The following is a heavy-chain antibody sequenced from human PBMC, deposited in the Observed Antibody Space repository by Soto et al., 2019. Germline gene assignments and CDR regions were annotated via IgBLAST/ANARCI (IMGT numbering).Heavy chain of an antibody. J-gene: IGHJ5*02. D-gene: IGHD3-10*01. CDR1: GHTVPNYA. Sequence: ASVKVSCKASGHTVPNYAIHWVRQAPGQRLEWMGWINAGNGNTKYSQKFQGRVTITRDTSASTAYMELSSLRSEDTAVYYCARGTPVWFDPWGQGTLVTVSS. CDR2: INAGNGNT. V-gene: IGHV1-3*01. CDR3: ARGTPVWFDP.